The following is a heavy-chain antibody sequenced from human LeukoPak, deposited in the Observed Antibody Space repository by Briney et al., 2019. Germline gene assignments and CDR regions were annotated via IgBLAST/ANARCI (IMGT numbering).Heavy chain of an antibody. D-gene: IGHD3-3*01. CDR1: GFIFRNAH. J-gene: IGHJ4*02. CDR3: TTLAYDVHY. V-gene: IGHV3-15*01. Sequence: GGSLRLSCGASGFIFRNAHMTWVRQAPGKGLEWIGRIMSNPAGGTSDYGAAVKGRFTISRDDSRNILYLQLTNVRADDTAVYYCTTLAYDVHYWGRGTLVTVSS. CDR2: IMSNPAGGTS.